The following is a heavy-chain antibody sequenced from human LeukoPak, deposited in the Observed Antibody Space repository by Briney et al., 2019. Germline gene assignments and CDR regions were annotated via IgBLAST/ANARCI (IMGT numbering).Heavy chain of an antibody. D-gene: IGHD3-3*01. CDR3: ARGPPITIFGVVIMKARNAFDI. CDR2: INPNSGDT. CDR1: GYTFTGYN. J-gene: IGHJ3*02. V-gene: IGHV1-8*03. Sequence: ASVKVSCKASGYTFTGYNMHWVRQAPGQGLEWMGWINPNSGDTNYAQKFQGRVTITRNTSISTAYMELSSLRSEDTAVYYCARGPPITIFGVVIMKARNAFDIWGQGTMVTVSS.